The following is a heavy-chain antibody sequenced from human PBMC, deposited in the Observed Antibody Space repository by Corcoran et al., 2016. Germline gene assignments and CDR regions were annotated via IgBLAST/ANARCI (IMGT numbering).Heavy chain of an antibody. CDR3: ARVLSVAIFGVVQYGMDI. D-gene: IGHD3-3*01. CDR1: GYTFTSYG. Sequence: QVQLVQSGAEVKKPGASVKVSCKASGYTFTSYGISWVRQAPGQGLEWMGWISAYNGNTNYAPKLQGRVTMTTDTSTSTAYMELRSLRSDDTAVYYCARVLSVAIFGVVQYGMDIWGQGTTVTVSS. V-gene: IGHV1-18*01. CDR2: ISAYNGNT. J-gene: IGHJ6*02.